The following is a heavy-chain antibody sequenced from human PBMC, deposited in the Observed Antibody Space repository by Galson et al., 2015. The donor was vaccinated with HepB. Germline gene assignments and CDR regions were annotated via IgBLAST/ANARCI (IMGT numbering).Heavy chain of an antibody. V-gene: IGHV3-30*18. D-gene: IGHD3-22*01. CDR1: GFTFSSYG. Sequence: SLRLSCAASGFTFSSYGMHWVRQAPGKGLEWVAVISYDGSNKYYADSVKGRFTISRDNSKNTLYLQMNSLRAEDTAVYYCAKGRGITMIVVDPFDYWGQGTLVTVSS. CDR3: AKGRGITMIVVDPFDY. CDR2: ISYDGSNK. J-gene: IGHJ4*02.